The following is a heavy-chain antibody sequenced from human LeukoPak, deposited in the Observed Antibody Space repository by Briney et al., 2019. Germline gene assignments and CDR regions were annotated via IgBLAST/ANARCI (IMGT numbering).Heavy chain of an antibody. Sequence: PGGSLRLSCAASGFTFSSYEMNWVRQAPGKGLEWVSYISSSSSTIYYADSVKGRFTISRDNAKNSLYLQMNSLRAEDTAVYYCAREPPAPMEDYMDVWGKGTTVTVSS. J-gene: IGHJ6*03. D-gene: IGHD1-14*01. CDR1: GFTFSSYE. CDR3: AREPPAPMEDYMDV. V-gene: IGHV3-48*03. CDR2: ISSSSSTI.